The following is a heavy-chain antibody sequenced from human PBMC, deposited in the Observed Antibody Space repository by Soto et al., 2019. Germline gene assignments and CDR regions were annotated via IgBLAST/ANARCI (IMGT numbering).Heavy chain of an antibody. CDR3: ARHRSRYYHDSTGYYHSGMDV. CDR1: GHTFTSYL. Sequence: XESLTVSNKCCGHTFTSYLIGLVRQMHRKGLEWMGRIDPSYSYTNYRPSFQGHVTISADKSISTAYLQWSSLKASDTAMYYCARHRSRYYHDSTGYYHSGMDVWGQGTTVTVSS. J-gene: IGHJ6*02. D-gene: IGHD3-22*01. CDR2: IDPSYSYT. V-gene: IGHV5-10-1*01.